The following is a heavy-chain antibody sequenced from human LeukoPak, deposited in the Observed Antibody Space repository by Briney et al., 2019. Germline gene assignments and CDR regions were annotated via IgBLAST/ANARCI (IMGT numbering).Heavy chain of an antibody. CDR3: VKDLSSWLPGVFDY. J-gene: IGHJ4*02. D-gene: IGHD6-13*01. V-gene: IGHV3-23*01. Sequence: GGSLRLSCAASGFPFSSYSMSRVRQAPGKGLEWVSGIVGTTGTTYYADSVQGRFTISRDNSKNTLYLEMNSLTAEDTAVYFCVKDLSSWLPGVFDYWGQGTLVTVSS. CDR1: GFPFSSYS. CDR2: IVGTTGTT.